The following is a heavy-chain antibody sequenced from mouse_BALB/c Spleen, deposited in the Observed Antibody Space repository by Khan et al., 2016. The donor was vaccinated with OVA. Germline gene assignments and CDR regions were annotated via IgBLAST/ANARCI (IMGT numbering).Heavy chain of an antibody. CDR1: GYTFTDYS. CDR3: ARDRYDYFDY. J-gene: IGHJ2*01. D-gene: IGHD2-14*01. CDR2: INTETGEP. V-gene: IGHV9-2-1*01. Sequence: QIQLVQSGPELKKPGETVKISCKASGYTFTDYSMHWVKQAPGKGLKWMGWINTETGEPTYADDFKGRFAFSLETSASTAYLQSNNLKDEDTATYFCARDRYDYFDYWGQGTTLTVSS.